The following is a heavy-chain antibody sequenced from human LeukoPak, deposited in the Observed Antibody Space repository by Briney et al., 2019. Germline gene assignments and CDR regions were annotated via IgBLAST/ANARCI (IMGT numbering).Heavy chain of an antibody. D-gene: IGHD2-15*01. V-gene: IGHV4-34*01. Sequence: SETLSLTCAVYGGSFSGYYWSWIRQPPGKGLEWIGEINHSGSTNYNPSLKSRVTISVDTSKNQFSLKLSSVTAADTAVYYCARVLLGYCSGGSCFANWFDPWGQGTLVTVSS. CDR2: INHSGST. J-gene: IGHJ5*02. CDR3: ARVLLGYCSGGSCFANWFDP. CDR1: GGSFSGYY.